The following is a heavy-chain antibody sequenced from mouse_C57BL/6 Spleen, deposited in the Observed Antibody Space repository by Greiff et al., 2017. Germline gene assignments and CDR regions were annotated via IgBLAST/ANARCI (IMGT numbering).Heavy chain of an antibody. CDR1: GYTFTDYE. J-gene: IGHJ3*01. CDR2: IDPETGGT. V-gene: IGHV1-15*01. Sequence: VQLQQSGAELVRPGASVTLSCKASGYTFTDYEMHWVKQTPVHGLEWIGAIDPETGGTAYNQKFKGKAILTADKSSSPAYMEIRSLTSEDSAVYYCTRGRYYGSSSWFAYWGQGTLVTVSA. D-gene: IGHD1-1*01. CDR3: TRGRYYGSSSWFAY.